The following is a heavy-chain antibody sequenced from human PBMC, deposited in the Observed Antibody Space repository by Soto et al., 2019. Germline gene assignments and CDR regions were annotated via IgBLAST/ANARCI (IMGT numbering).Heavy chain of an antibody. V-gene: IGHV3-30*18. D-gene: IGHD3-22*01. CDR1: GFTFSSYA. Sequence: GSLRLSCAASGFTFSSYAMQWVRQAPGKGLEWVALMSYDGTNEYYADSVKGRFTISRDNSKDTLFLQINSLRAEDTAVYYCGKDLHHSSGYFFTVRLNAMDVWGQGTTVTVSS. CDR2: MSYDGTNE. CDR3: GKDLHHSSGYFFTVRLNAMDV. J-gene: IGHJ6*01.